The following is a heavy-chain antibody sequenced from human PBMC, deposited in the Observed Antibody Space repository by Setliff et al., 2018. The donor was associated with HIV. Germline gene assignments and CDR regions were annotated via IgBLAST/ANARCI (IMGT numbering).Heavy chain of an antibody. V-gene: IGHV1-18*01. CDR2: INIRSGNT. Sequence: ASVKVSCKASGYSFTTSGVSWVRQAPGQGLEWMGWINIRSGNTNYAQKFQGRVTMTTDTSTSTAYMEMRTLRSDDTAVYYCAREFRGSSWDYWGQGTLVTVSS. J-gene: IGHJ4*02. CDR3: AREFRGSSWDY. CDR1: GYSFTTSG. D-gene: IGHD6-13*01.